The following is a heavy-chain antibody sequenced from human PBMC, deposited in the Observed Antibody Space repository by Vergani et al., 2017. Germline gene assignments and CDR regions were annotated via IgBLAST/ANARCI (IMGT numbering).Heavy chain of an antibody. D-gene: IGHD3-3*01. Sequence: VQLVESGGGLVQPGGSLRLSCAASGFTVSSNYMSWVRQAPGKGLEWVAVISYDGSNKYYADSVKGRFTISRDNAKNSLYLQMNSLRAEDTAVYYCARDKELRFLEWLSLTDYYYYYGMDVWGQGTTVTVSS. CDR1: GFTVSSNY. CDR2: ISYDGSNK. CDR3: ARDKELRFLEWLSLTDYYYYYGMDV. V-gene: IGHV3-30-3*01. J-gene: IGHJ6*02.